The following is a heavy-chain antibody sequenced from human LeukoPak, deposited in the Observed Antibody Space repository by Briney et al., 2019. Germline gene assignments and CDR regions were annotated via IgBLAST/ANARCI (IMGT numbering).Heavy chain of an antibody. V-gene: IGHV3-23*01. CDR3: AKDNFDSSGTQYDAFDT. D-gene: IGHD3-22*01. CDR1: GFTFSTYW. J-gene: IGHJ3*02. CDR2: ISGSRGST. Sequence: GGSLRLSCAASGFTFSTYWMSWVRQPPGKGLEWVSAISGSRGSTYYADSVKGRFTISRDISKNTLYLQMNSLRAEDTAVYYCAKDNFDSSGTQYDAFDTWGQGTMVTVSS.